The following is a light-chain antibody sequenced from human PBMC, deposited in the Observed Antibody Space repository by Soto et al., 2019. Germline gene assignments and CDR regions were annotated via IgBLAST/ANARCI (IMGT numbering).Light chain of an antibody. CDR2: GDN. Sequence: SYELTQPPSVSVSPGQTARITCSGDALPKKNAYWYQQRSGQAPVLVIYGDNKRPSGIPERFSVSSSGTVATLTISGAQVEDEADYCCYSTDSSNSRGVFCGGTKLTVL. CDR1: ALPKKN. CDR3: YSTDSSNSRGV. J-gene: IGLJ2*01. V-gene: IGLV3-10*01.